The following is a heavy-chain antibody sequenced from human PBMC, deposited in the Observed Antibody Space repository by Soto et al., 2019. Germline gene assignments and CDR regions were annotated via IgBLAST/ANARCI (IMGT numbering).Heavy chain of an antibody. CDR1: GGTFSSYA. V-gene: IGHV1-69*13. J-gene: IGHJ6*02. D-gene: IGHD5-18*01. Sequence: SVKVSCKASGGTFSSYAISWVRQAPGQGLEWMGGIMPIFGTANYAQKFQGRVTTTADESTSTSYMELSSLRSEETAVYYCAGKGGYPYGMDVWGQGTTVTVSS. CDR3: AGKGGYPYGMDV. CDR2: IMPIFGTA.